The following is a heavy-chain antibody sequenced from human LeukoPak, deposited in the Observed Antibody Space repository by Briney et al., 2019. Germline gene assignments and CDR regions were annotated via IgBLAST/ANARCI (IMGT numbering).Heavy chain of an antibody. J-gene: IGHJ3*02. CDR3: ARPHYGDYAFDI. Sequence: KTSETLSLTCTISGGSVSDYYWSWIRQSPGKGLEWIGAIIHSGSTNYNPSLKSRVTISVDTSKNQFSLKLTSVTAADTAVYYCARPHYGDYAFDIWGQGTMVTVSS. D-gene: IGHD4-17*01. V-gene: IGHV4-34*12. CDR2: IIHSGST. CDR1: GGSVSDYY.